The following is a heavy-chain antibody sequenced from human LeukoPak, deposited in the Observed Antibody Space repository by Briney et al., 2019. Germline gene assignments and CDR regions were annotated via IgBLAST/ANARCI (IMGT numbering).Heavy chain of an antibody. J-gene: IGHJ4*02. CDR3: AKRGVVIRVILVGFHKEAYYFDS. CDR2: ISGSGGST. Sequence: GGSLRFSCVVSGITLSNYGMSWVRQAPGKGLEWVAGISGSGGSTNYADSVKGRFTISRDNPKNTLHLQMNSLRAEDTAVYFCAKRGVVIRVILVGFHKEAYYFDSWGQGALVTVSS. CDR1: GITLSNYG. D-gene: IGHD3-22*01. V-gene: IGHV3-23*01.